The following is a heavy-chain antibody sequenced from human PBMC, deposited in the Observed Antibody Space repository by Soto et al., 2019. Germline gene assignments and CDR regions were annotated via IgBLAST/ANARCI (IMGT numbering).Heavy chain of an antibody. Sequence: QVQLVQSGAEVKKPGSSVKVSCKASGGTFSNYAITWVRQAPGQGLEWVGRIIPIFGTTNVAQKFQGRVTISAHVSTTKANMELSGRRSDDTDVYYCAKDGGADGYCGNWLDPWGQGTLVTVSS. CDR1: GGTFSNYA. CDR2: IIPIFGTT. D-gene: IGHD5-12*01. J-gene: IGHJ5*02. CDR3: AKDGGADGYCGNWLDP. V-gene: IGHV1-69*15.